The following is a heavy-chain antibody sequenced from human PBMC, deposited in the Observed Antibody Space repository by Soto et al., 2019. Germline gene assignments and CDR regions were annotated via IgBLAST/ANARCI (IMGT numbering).Heavy chain of an antibody. CDR1: GGSISSGDYY. Sequence: SETLSLTCTVSGGSISSGDYYWSWIRQPPGKGLEWIGEINHSGSTNYNPSLKSRVTISVDTSKNQFSLKLSSVTAADTAVYYCARDRYYFDYWGQGTLVTVS. J-gene: IGHJ4*02. CDR2: INHSGST. CDR3: ARDRYYFDY. V-gene: IGHV4-39*07.